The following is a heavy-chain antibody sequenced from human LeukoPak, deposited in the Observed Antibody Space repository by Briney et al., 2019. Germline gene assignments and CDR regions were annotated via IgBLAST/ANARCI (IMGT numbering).Heavy chain of an antibody. CDR3: ARIVDVWGSYRYSYFDS. CDR2: IFYSGST. V-gene: IGHV4-31*03. D-gene: IGHD3-16*02. Sequence: SQTLSLTCTISDGSISSGGFYWSWIRQHPGKGLEWIGYIFYSGSTYYNPSLKSRVTISVDTSKNQFSLKVNSVTAADSAVYYCARIVDVWGSYRYSYFDSWGQGTLVTVSS. J-gene: IGHJ4*02. CDR1: DGSISSGGFY.